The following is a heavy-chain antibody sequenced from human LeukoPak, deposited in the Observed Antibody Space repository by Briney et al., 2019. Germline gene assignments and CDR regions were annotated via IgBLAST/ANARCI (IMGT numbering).Heavy chain of an antibody. J-gene: IGHJ6*02. D-gene: IGHD5-18*01. CDR3: ASGPGIQLFYYAMDV. CDR2: MNPHSGNT. V-gene: IGHV1-8*01. Sequence: ASVKVSCKTSGYAFTSYDINWVRQATGQGLEWMGWMNPHSGNTGFAQKFQGRISMTRDTSISTAYMELSSLKSEDTAVYYCASGPGIQLFYYAMDVWGQGTTVTVSS. CDR1: GYAFTSYD.